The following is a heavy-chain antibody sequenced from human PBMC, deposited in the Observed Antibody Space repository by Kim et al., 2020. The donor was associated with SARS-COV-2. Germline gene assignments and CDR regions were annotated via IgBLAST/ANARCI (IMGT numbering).Heavy chain of an antibody. J-gene: IGHJ4*02. CDR3: AKELVPFWVQLVCGLTWPYYFDL. CDR2: ISQGGGRT. D-gene: IGHD6-6*01. CDR1: GFTFSSYA. V-gene: IGHV3-23*01. Sequence: GGSLRLSCAASGFTFSSYAMSWVRQAPGKGLEWVATISQGGGRTYYVDSVKGRFTISRDNSKNTLYLQMNSLRAGDTAVYYCAKELVPFWVQLVCGLTWPYYFDLWGQGTVVTVSS.